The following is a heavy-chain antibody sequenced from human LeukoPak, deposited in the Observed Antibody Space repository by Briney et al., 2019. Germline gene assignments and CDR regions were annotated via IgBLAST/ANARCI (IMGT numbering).Heavy chain of an antibody. CDR3: ARNYFTGYPNWFDP. CDR1: GGTFSNYA. J-gene: IGHJ5*02. CDR2: IIPIFGTA. V-gene: IGHV1-69*05. Sequence: ASVKVSCKASGGTFSNYAISWVRQAPGQGLEWMGGIIPIFGTANYAQKFQGRVTITTDESTSTAYMELSSLRSEDTAVYYCARNYFTGYPNWFDPWGQGTLVTVSS. D-gene: IGHD3-9*01.